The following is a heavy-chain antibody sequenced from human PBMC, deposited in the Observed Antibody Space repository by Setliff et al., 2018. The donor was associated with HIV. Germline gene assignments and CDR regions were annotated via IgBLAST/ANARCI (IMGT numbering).Heavy chain of an antibody. Sequence: GASVKVSCKASGYTFTSYYMHWVRQAPGQGLEWMGGITPIFGTANYAQKFQGRVTITRDTSASTAYLELRGLRSDDTAMYYCAREHGTSWPYFDFWGQGTLVTVSS. V-gene: IGHV1-46*01. CDR1: GYTFTSYY. CDR2: ITPIFGTA. J-gene: IGHJ4*02. CDR3: AREHGTSWPYFDF.